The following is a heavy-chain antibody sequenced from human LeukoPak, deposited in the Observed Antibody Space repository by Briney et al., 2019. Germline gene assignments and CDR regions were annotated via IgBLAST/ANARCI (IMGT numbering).Heavy chain of an antibody. D-gene: IGHD4-23*01. V-gene: IGHV3-48*04. CDR2: ISSSGSTI. J-gene: IGHJ4*02. CDR1: GFTFSSYW. CDR3: AREGSAATVVRQAYFDY. Sequence: GGSLRLSCAASGFTFSSYWMSWVRQAPGKGLEWVSYISSSGSTIYYADSVKGRFTISRDNAKNSLYLQMNSLRAEDTAVYYCAREGSAATVVRQAYFDYWGQGTLVTVSS.